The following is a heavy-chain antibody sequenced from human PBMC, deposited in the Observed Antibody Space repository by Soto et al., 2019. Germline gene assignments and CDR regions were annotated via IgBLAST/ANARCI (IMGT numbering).Heavy chain of an antibody. CDR2: ISGSGSST. V-gene: IGHV3-23*01. CDR3: AQDSTMVRGLILADFDY. D-gene: IGHD3-10*01. Sequence: EVQLLESGGGLVQPGGSLRLSCAASGFTFSSYAMSWVRQAPGKGLEWVSTISGSGSSTYFADSVKGRFTISRDNSKHTLYLQIHSLRAEDTAVYYCAQDSTMVRGLILADFDYWGQGTLVTVSS. CDR1: GFTFSSYA. J-gene: IGHJ4*02.